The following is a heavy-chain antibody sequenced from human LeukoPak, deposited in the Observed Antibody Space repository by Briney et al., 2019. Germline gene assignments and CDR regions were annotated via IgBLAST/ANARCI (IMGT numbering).Heavy chain of an antibody. V-gene: IGHV4-34*01. CDR3: ARHSPLKNWFDP. CDR1: GGSFSGYY. J-gene: IGHJ5*02. CDR2: INHSGST. Sequence: KSSETLSLTCAVYGGSFSGYYWSWIRQPPGKGLEWIGEINHSGSTNYNPSLKSRVTISVDTSKNQFSLKLSSVTAADTAVYYCARHSPLKNWFDPWGQGTLVTVSS.